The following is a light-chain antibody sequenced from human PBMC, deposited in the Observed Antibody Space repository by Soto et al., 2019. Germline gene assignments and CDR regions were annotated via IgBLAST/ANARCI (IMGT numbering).Light chain of an antibody. CDR3: SSYTSSSTPPWV. Sequence: QSALTQPASVSGCPGQSITISCTGTSSDVGGYNYVSWYQQHPGKAPKLMIYDVSNRPSGVSNRFSGSKSGNTASLTISGLQAEDEADYYCSSYTSSSTPPWVFGGGTQLTVL. CDR1: SSDVGGYNY. J-gene: IGLJ3*02. V-gene: IGLV2-14*01. CDR2: DVS.